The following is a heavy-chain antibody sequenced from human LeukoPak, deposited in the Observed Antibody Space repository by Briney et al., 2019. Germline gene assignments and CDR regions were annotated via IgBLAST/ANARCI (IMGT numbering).Heavy chain of an antibody. CDR2: INPNSGGT. Sequence: ASVKVSCKASGYTFTGYYMNWVRQAPGQGLGWTGWINPNSGGTNYAQKFQGRVTMTRDTSISTAYMELSRLRSDDTAVYYCASERRDGYIVDYWGQGTLVTVSS. CDR1: GYTFTGYY. D-gene: IGHD5-24*01. J-gene: IGHJ4*02. CDR3: ASERRDGYIVDY. V-gene: IGHV1-2*02.